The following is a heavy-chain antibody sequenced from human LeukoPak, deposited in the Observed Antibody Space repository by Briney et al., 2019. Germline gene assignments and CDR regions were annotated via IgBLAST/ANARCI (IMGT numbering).Heavy chain of an antibody. V-gene: IGHV1-18*01. Sequence: GASVKVSCKASGYTFTSYGISWLRQAPGQGLEWMGWISASNGNTNYAQKLQGRVTMTTDTSTSTAYMDLRSLRSDDTAVYYCARGRLSTGTMFDPWGQGTLVTVSS. CDR3: ARGRLSTGTMFDP. CDR2: ISASNGNT. J-gene: IGHJ5*02. CDR1: GYTFTSYG. D-gene: IGHD1-7*01.